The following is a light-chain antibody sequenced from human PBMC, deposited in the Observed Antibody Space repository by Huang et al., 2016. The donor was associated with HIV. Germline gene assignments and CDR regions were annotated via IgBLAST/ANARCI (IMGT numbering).Light chain of an antibody. CDR1: QSISSW. J-gene: IGKJ2*01. CDR2: DAS. CDR3: QQYNTYPYT. Sequence: DIQMTQSPSTLSASVGDRVTITCRASQSISSWLAWYQQKPGKAPKLLIYDASSLESGVPPRFSGSGSGTEFTLTIHSLQPDNFATYYCQQYNTYPYTFGQGTKLEIK. V-gene: IGKV1-5*01.